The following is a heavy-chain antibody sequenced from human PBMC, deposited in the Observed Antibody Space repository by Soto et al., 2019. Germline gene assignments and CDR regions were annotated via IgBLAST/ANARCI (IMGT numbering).Heavy chain of an antibody. Sequence: EVQLLESGGGLVQPGGSLRLSCAASGFTFSSYAMRWVRQAPVKGLEWVSAISGSGDSTYSADSVTCRFTITRDNSKRTLYLQMNSLRAEYTAVYYCSRRGSWGYYDYWGQGTLVTVSS. CDR2: ISGSGDST. D-gene: IGHD3-16*01. J-gene: IGHJ4*02. V-gene: IGHV3-23*01. CDR3: SRRGSWGYYDY. CDR1: GFTFSSYA.